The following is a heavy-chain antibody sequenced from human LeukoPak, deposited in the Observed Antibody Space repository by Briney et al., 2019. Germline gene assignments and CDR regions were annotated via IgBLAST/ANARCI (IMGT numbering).Heavy chain of an antibody. J-gene: IGHJ4*02. V-gene: IGHV3-74*01. CDR3: ARGNFYSGSGSSPLDN. Sequence: PGGSLRLSCAASGFTFNSYWMHWVRQIPGKGLAWVSRINSDGSRTNYVDSAKGRFTIPRDNAKNTLFLEMNSLGAEDSAIYYCARGNFYSGSGSSPLDNWGQGTLVTVSS. D-gene: IGHD3-10*01. CDR1: GFTFNSYW. CDR2: INSDGSRT.